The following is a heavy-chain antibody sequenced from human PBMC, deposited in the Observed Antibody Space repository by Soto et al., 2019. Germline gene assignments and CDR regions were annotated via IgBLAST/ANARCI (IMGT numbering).Heavy chain of an antibody. CDR2: IWYDGSNK. Sequence: HPGGSLRLSCAASGFTFGSYGMHWVRQAPGKGLEWVAVIWYDGSNKYYADSVKGRFTISRDNSKNTLYLQMNSLRAEDTAVYYCARVGYSGYDSSDWGQGTLVTVSS. CDR1: GFTFGSYG. J-gene: IGHJ4*02. D-gene: IGHD5-12*01. V-gene: IGHV3-33*01. CDR3: ARVGYSGYDSSD.